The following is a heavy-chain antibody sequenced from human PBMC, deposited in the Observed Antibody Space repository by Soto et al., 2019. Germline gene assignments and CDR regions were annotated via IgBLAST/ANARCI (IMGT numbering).Heavy chain of an antibody. V-gene: IGHV4-30-4*01. D-gene: IGHD2-21*02. CDR2: IYYSGST. Sequence: PSETLSLTCTVSGGSISSGDYYWSWIRQPTGKGLEWIGYIYYSGSTYYNPSLKSRVTISVDTSKNQFSLKLSSVTAADTAVYXXGYXSSGXSPXYNPSLRRRVSISLATSKNVISLTLCSVTAADTAVYYCTLNHCAGGGCYDRDYWGRGTRVTVSS. J-gene: IGHJ1*01. CDR3: GYXSSGXSPXYNPSLRRRVSISLATSKNVISLTLCSVTAADTAVYYCTLNHCAGGGCYDRDY. CDR1: GGSISSGDYY.